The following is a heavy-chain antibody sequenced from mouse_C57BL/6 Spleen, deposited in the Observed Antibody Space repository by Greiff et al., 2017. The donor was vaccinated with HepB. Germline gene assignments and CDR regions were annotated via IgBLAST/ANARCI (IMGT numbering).Heavy chain of an antibody. J-gene: IGHJ4*01. D-gene: IGHD2-5*01. CDR3: TLPYYSNPYAMDY. V-gene: IGHV6-3*01. Sequence: EVQLVESGGGLVQPGGSMKLSCVASGFTFSNYWMNWVRQSPEKGLEWVAQIRLKSDNYATHYAESVKGRFTISRDDSKSSVYLQMNNLRAEDTGIYYCTLPYYSNPYAMDYWGQGTSVTVSS. CDR1: GFTFSNYW. CDR2: IRLKSDNYAT.